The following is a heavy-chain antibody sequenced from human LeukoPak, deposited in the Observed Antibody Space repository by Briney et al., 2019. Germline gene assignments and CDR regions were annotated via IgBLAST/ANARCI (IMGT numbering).Heavy chain of an antibody. CDR3: ARLDLIAAAGIY. CDR1: GGSISSSSYY. V-gene: IGHV4-39*01. Sequence: NPSETLSLTCTVSGGSISSSSYYWGWIRQPPGKGLEWIGSIYYSGSTYYNPSLKSRVTISVDTSKNQFSLKLSSVTAADTAVYYRARLDLIAAAGIYWGQGTLVTVSS. J-gene: IGHJ4*02. CDR2: IYYSGST. D-gene: IGHD6-13*01.